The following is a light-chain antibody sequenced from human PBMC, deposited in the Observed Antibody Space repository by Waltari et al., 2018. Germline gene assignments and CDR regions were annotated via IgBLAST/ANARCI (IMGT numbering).Light chain of an antibody. CDR2: RNN. CDR3: AAWDDTLSGVV. V-gene: IGLV1-47*01. CDR1: SSNIGSTH. Sequence: QSVLTQSPSASAAPGQRVTISCSGSSSNIGSTHVSWYQHVPGTAPQLLIDRNNQRPSGVPDRFSGSKSGTSASLAVSGLRSEDEADYYCAAWDDTLSGVVFGGGTKLTVL. J-gene: IGLJ2*01.